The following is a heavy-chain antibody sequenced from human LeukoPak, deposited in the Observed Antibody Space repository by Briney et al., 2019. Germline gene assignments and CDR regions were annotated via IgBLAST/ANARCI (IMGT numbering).Heavy chain of an antibody. D-gene: IGHD3-22*01. CDR3: ATPRVRGGYVNFDY. CDR2: FDPEDGET. J-gene: IGHJ4*02. CDR1: GYTLTELS. Sequence: EASVKVSCKVSGYTLTELSMHWVRQAPGKGLEWMGGFDPEDGETIYAQKFQGRVTMTEDTSTDTAYMELSSLRSEDTAVYYCATPRVRGGYVNFDYWGQGTLVTVSS. V-gene: IGHV1-24*01.